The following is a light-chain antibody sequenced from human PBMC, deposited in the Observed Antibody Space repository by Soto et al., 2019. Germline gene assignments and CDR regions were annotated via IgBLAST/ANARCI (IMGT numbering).Light chain of an antibody. CDR2: QVS. Sequence: QSALTQPASVSGSPGQSITISCTGTSCDIGGFYYVSWYQHHPGKDPKLMIYQVSNRPSGVSNRFSGSKSGNTASLTISGLQAEDEADYFCSSYSSSSTFYVFGAGTKGTVL. CDR1: SCDIGGFYY. CDR3: SSYSSSSTFYV. V-gene: IGLV2-14*01. J-gene: IGLJ1*01.